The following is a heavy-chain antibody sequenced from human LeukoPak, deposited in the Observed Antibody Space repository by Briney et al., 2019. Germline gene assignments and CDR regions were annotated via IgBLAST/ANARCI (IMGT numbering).Heavy chain of an antibody. Sequence: SQTLAPHRPFLGGPISSGGYSWGLIRQPPGKGLEWIGYIYYSGSTYYNPSLKSRVTISVDTSKNQFSLKLSSVTAADTAVYYCARAIGDFWGYYYYMDVWGKGTTVTVSS. V-gene: IGHV4-30-4*07. D-gene: IGHD3-3*01. CDR3: ARAIGDFWGYYYYMDV. J-gene: IGHJ6*03. CDR1: GPISSGGYS. CDR2: IYYSGST.